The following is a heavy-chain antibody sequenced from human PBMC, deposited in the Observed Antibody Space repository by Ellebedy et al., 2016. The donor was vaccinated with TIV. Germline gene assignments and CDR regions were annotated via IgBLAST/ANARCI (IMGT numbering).Heavy chain of an antibody. CDR1: GYTFTGNY. CDR3: ARDSFTGFSSSYSFDF. V-gene: IGHV1-2*02. CDR2: INPSSGGT. D-gene: IGHD6-19*01. J-gene: IGHJ4*02. Sequence: ASVKVSCKASGYTFTGNYMHWVRQAPGQGLEWMGWINPSSGGTNYAQKFQGRVTMTRDTSVSTAYMELSRLTSGDTAVYYCARDSFTGFSSSYSFDFWGQGTLVTVSS.